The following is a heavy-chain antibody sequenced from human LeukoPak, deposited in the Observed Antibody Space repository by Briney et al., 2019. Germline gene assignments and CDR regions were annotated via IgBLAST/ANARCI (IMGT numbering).Heavy chain of an antibody. D-gene: IGHD5-24*01. Sequence: GASVKVSCKASDYIFTSYGISWVRQAPGQGLEWMGWISAYNGNTNYAQKFQGRVTITADKSTSTAYMELSSLRSEDTAVYYCARGLDGYNWVFDYWGQGTLVTVSS. V-gene: IGHV1-18*01. CDR1: DYIFTSYG. CDR3: ARGLDGYNWVFDY. J-gene: IGHJ4*02. CDR2: ISAYNGNT.